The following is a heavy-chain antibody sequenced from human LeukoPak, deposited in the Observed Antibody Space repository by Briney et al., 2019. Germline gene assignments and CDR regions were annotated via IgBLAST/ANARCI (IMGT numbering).Heavy chain of an antibody. CDR3: ARGLGHYYGSGSYGY. CDR1: GGSISSGGYY. V-gene: IGHV4-31*03. CDR2: IYYSGST. Sequence: SETLSLTCTVSGGSISSGGYYWSWIRQHPGKGLEWIGYIYYSGSTYYNPSLKSRVTISVDTSKNQFSLKLSSVTAADTAVYHCARGLGHYYGSGSYGYWGQGTLVTVSS. D-gene: IGHD3-10*01. J-gene: IGHJ4*02.